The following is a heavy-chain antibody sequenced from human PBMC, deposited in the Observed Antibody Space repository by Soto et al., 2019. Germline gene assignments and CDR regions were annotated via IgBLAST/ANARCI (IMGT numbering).Heavy chain of an antibody. J-gene: IGHJ4*02. CDR2: IIPILGIA. D-gene: IGHD2-15*01. Sequence: QVQLVQSGAEVKKPGSSVKVSCKASGGTFSSYTISWVRQAPGQGLEWMGRIIPILGIANYAQKFQGRVTITADKSTSTAYMELSSLRSGVTAVYYCARDSPLLQWGQGTLVTVSS. CDR1: GGTFSSYT. V-gene: IGHV1-69*08. CDR3: ARDSPLLQ.